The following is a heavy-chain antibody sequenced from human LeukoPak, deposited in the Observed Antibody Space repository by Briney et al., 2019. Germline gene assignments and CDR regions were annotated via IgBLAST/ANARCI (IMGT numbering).Heavy chain of an antibody. CDR2: ISSTGSYI. CDR3: TRVAQSGPTGWFDP. Sequence: GGSLRLSCAASGFNLNSYMLNWVRQAPGKGLEWVSSISSTGSYIYYADSVKGRFIISRDNPGNVMYLQMDSLRAEDTAVYYCTRVAQSGPTGWFDPWGQGTLVTVSS. V-gene: IGHV3-21*01. CDR1: GFNLNSYM. J-gene: IGHJ5*02. D-gene: IGHD1-1*01.